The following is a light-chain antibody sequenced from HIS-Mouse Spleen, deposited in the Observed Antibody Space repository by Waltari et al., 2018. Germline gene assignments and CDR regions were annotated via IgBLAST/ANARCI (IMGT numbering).Light chain of an antibody. CDR1: TSVSSY. CDR3: QQRSNWPIT. Sequence: EIVLTQSPATLSLSPGERATLSCRASTSVSSYLAWYHQKPGQAPRLLIYDASNRATGIPARFSGSGSGTDFTLTISSLEPEDFAVYYCQQRSNWPITFGQGTRLEIK. V-gene: IGKV3-11*01. J-gene: IGKJ5*01. CDR2: DAS.